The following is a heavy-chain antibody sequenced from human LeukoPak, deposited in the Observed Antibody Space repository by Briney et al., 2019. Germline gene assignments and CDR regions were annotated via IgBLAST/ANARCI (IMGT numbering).Heavy chain of an antibody. CDR3: ARLSSSGYPTHVDY. CDR1: GGSISSGGYS. Sequence: SQTLSLTCTVSGGSISSGGYSWSWIRQHPGKGLEWIGYIYYSGNTYYNPSLKSRVTISVDTSKNQFSLKLSSVTAADTAVYYCARLSSSGYPTHVDYWGQGTLVTVSS. D-gene: IGHD3-22*01. V-gene: IGHV4-31*03. CDR2: IYYSGNT. J-gene: IGHJ4*02.